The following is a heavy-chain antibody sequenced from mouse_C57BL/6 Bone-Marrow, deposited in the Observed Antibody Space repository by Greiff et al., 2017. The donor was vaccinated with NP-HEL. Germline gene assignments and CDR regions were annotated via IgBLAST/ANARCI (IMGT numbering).Heavy chain of an antibody. CDR1: GYTFTSYG. CDR2: IYPRSGNT. J-gene: IGHJ2*01. CDR3: AGAYSNSFDY. D-gene: IGHD2-5*01. V-gene: IGHV1-81*01. Sequence: VKLVESGAELARPGASVKLSCKASGYTFTSYGISWVKQRTGQGLEWIGEIYPRSGNTYYNEKFKGKATLTADKSSSTAYMELRSLTSEDSAVYFCAGAYSNSFDYWGQGTTLTVSS.